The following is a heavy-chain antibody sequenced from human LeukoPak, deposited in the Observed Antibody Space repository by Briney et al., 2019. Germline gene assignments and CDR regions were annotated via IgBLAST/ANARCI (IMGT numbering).Heavy chain of an antibody. CDR1: GFTVSSDF. V-gene: IGHV3-21*01. J-gene: IGHJ4*02. CDR3: AREISSGSYYMAY. CDR2: ISSGSIYI. Sequence: GGSLRLSCAASGFTVSSDFLSWVRQAPGKGLEWVSSISSGSIYIYYADSVKGRFTISRDNAKNSLYLQMNSLRAEDTAVYYCAREISSGSYYMAYWGQGTLVTVSS. D-gene: IGHD3-10*01.